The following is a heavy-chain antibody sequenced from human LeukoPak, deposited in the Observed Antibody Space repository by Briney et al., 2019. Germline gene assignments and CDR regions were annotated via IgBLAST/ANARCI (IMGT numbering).Heavy chain of an antibody. J-gene: IGHJ6*03. CDR1: GGSISSSSYY. V-gene: IGHV4-39*07. CDR3: ARTTSGLNYYYYYMDV. CDR2: IYYSGST. Sequence: SETLPLTCTVSGGSISSSSYYWGWIRQPPGKGLEWIGSIYYSGSTYYNPSLKSRVTISVDTSKNQFSLKLSSVTAADTAVYYCARTTSGLNYYYYYMDVWGKGTTVTVSS. D-gene: IGHD4-17*01.